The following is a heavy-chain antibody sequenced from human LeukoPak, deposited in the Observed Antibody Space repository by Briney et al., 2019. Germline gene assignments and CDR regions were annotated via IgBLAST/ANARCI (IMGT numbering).Heavy chain of an antibody. CDR2: IYYSGST. Sequence: SETLSLTCTVSGGSISSYYWSWIRQRPGKGLEWIGYIYYSGSTNYNPSLKSRVTISVDTSKNQFSLKLSSVTAADTAVYYCASLDTAMGNFDYWGQGTLVTVSS. J-gene: IGHJ4*02. CDR3: ASLDTAMGNFDY. V-gene: IGHV4-59*01. CDR1: GGSISSYY. D-gene: IGHD5-18*01.